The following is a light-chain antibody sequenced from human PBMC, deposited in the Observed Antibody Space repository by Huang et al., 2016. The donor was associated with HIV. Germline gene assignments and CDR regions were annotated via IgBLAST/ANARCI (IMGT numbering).Light chain of an antibody. CDR1: ETLLYSPNNNNY. CDR2: CAS. CDR3: HQYFTPPHT. J-gene: IGKJ2*01. Sequence: DIVMTQSPDSLAVSLGERATIHCRSSETLLYSPNNNNYLALYQLRPGQPPKLLIRCASTRESWVPDRFSGSGSGTDFTLTISSLQAEDVAIYYCHQYFTPPHTFGQGTKLEIK. V-gene: IGKV4-1*01.